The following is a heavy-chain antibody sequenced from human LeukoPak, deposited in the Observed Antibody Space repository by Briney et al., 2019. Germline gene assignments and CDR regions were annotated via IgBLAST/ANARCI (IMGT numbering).Heavy chain of an antibody. J-gene: IGHJ4*02. V-gene: IGHV5-10-1*01. CDR3: ARQYSGYDYYFDY. CDR1: GYTFTNYW. D-gene: IGHD5-12*01. Sequence: GESLRISCKGSGYTFTNYWISWVRQVPGKRLEWMGRIDPSDSYTNYNPSFRGHITISADKSSTTAYLHWSSLKASDTAMYFCARQYSGYDYYFDYWGQGILVTVSS. CDR2: IDPSDSYT.